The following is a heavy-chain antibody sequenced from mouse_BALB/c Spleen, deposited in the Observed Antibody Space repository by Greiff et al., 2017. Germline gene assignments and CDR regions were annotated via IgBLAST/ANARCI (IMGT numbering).Heavy chain of an antibody. J-gene: IGHJ4*01. CDR2: IDPANGNT. D-gene: IGHD2-4*01. Sequence: EVQLVESGAELVKPGASVKLSCTASGFNIKDTYMHWVKQRPEQGLEWIGRIDPANGNTKYDPKFQGKATITADTSSNTAYLQLSSLTSEDTAVYYCARRSTMITTRYAMDYWGQGTSVTVSS. CDR3: ARRSTMITTRYAMDY. CDR1: GFNIKDTY. V-gene: IGHV14-3*02.